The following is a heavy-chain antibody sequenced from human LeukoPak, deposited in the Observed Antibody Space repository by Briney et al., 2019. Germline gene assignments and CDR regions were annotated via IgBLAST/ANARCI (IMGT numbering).Heavy chain of an antibody. CDR1: GFTVSSNY. D-gene: IGHD3-22*01. CDR3: VNSGYSFSDAFDI. J-gene: IGHJ3*02. CDR2: IYSGGST. V-gene: IGHV3-66*01. Sequence: GGSLRLSCAASGFTVSSNYMSWVRQAPGKGLEWVSVIYSGGSTYYADSVKGRFTISRDNSKNTLYLQMNSLRAEDTAVYYCVNSGYSFSDAFDIWGQGTMVTVSS.